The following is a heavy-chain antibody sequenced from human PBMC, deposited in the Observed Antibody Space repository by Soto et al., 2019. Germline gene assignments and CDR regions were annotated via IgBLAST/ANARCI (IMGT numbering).Heavy chain of an antibody. CDR1: GYTLYSYG. CDR2: ISAYNGNT. Sequence: ASAKLSCKASGYTLYSYGISWVRQAPGQGLEWMGWISAYNGNTNYAQKLQGRVTMTTDTSTSTAYMELRSLRSDDTAVYYCARGDSSGWYVYWGQGTLVTVSS. D-gene: IGHD6-19*01. J-gene: IGHJ4*02. CDR3: ARGDSSGWYVY. V-gene: IGHV1-18*01.